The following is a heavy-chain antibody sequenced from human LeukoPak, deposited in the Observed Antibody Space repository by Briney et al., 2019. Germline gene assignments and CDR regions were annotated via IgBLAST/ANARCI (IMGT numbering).Heavy chain of an antibody. V-gene: IGHV6-1*01. Sequence: SQTLSLTCAISGDSVSSNSAAWNWIRQSPSRGLEWLGRTYYRSKWYNDYAVSVKSRITINPDTSKNQFSLKLSSVTAADTAVYYCARTATYYDFWSGYYVFRELGYWGQGTLVTVSS. J-gene: IGHJ4*02. CDR3: ARTATYYDFWSGYYVFRELGY. CDR2: TYYRSKWYN. CDR1: GDSVSSNSAA. D-gene: IGHD3-3*01.